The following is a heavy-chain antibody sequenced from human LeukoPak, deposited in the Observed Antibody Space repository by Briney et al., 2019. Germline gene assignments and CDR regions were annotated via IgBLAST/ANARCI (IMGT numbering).Heavy chain of an antibody. V-gene: IGHV4-34*01. CDR3: ARGSSSWYYFDY. Sequence: SETLSLTCAVCGGSFSGYYWSWIRQPPGKGLEWIGEINHSGSTNYNPSLKSRVTISVDTSKNQFSLKLSSVTAADTAVYYCARGSSSWYYFDYWGQGTLVTVSS. CDR1: GGSFSGYY. D-gene: IGHD6-13*01. J-gene: IGHJ4*02. CDR2: INHSGST.